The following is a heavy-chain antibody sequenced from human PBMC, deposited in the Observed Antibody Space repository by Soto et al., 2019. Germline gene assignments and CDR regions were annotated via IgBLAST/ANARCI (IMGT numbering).Heavy chain of an antibody. V-gene: IGHV1-2*04. CDR1: GYTFTGYY. Sequence: ASVKVSCKASGYTFTGYYMHWVRQAPGQGLEWMGWINPNSGGTNYAQKFQGWVTMTRDTSISTAYMELSRLRSDDTAVYYCARGVEGYSGYEAVVYWGQGTLVTVSS. CDR3: ARGVEGYSGYEAVVY. J-gene: IGHJ4*02. D-gene: IGHD5-12*01. CDR2: INPNSGGT.